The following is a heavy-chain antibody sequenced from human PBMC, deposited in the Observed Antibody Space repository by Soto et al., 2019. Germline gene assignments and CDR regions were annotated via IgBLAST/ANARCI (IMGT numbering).Heavy chain of an antibody. J-gene: IGHJ4*02. V-gene: IGHV3-74*03. Sequence: EVQLVESGGGLVQPGGSLRLSCAASGFTFSNYWIHWVRHVPGKGLVWVSRVNSDGTSTSYADFVKGRFTITRDNAKNTVYLQMDNLGADDSAVYYCTRGGTTTTYGGLFSYWGQGALVAVSS. CDR3: TRGGTTTTYGGLFSY. D-gene: IGHD3-16*01. CDR2: VNSDGTST. CDR1: GFTFSNYW.